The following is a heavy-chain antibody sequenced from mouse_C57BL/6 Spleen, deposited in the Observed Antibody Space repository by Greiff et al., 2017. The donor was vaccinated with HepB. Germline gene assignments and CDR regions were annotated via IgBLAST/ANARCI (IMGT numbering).Heavy chain of an antibody. Sequence: EVQVVESGGGLVQPGGSMKLSCAASGFTFSDAWMDWVRQSPEKGLEWVAEIRNKANNHATYYAESVKGRFTISRDDSKSSVYLQMNSLRAEDTGIYYCTSSYDYVLAWFAYWGQGTLVTVSA. J-gene: IGHJ3*01. CDR3: TSSYDYVLAWFAY. CDR2: IRNKANNHAT. V-gene: IGHV6-6*01. CDR1: GFTFSDAW. D-gene: IGHD2-4*01.